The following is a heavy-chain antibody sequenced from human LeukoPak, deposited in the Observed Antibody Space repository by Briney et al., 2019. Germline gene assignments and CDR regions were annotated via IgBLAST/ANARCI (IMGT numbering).Heavy chain of an antibody. CDR1: GGSISSSSHY. J-gene: IGHJ5*02. CDR3: ARIYSNTWYPNL. Sequence: SETLSLTCTVSGGSISSSSHYWGWLRQPPGKGLEWIGSIYYSGTTYYNPSLKSRVTISVDTSKNQFSLKLSSVTAADTAVYYCARIYSNTWYPNLWGQGTLVTVSS. V-gene: IGHV4-39*01. CDR2: IYYSGTT. D-gene: IGHD6-13*01.